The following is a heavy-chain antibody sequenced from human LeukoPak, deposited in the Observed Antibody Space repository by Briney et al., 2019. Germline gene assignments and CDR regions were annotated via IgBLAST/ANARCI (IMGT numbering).Heavy chain of an antibody. V-gene: IGHV4-30-2*01. D-gene: IGHD3-3*01. Sequence: SETLSLTCAVSGGSISSGGYSWSWIRQPPGKGLEWIGYIYHSGSTYYNPSHKSRVTISVDRSKNQFSLKLSSVTAADTAVYYCARMYYDFWSGYSERFYLDYWGQGTLVTVSS. CDR3: ARMYYDFWSGYSERFYLDY. J-gene: IGHJ4*02. CDR1: GGSISSGGYS. CDR2: IYHSGST.